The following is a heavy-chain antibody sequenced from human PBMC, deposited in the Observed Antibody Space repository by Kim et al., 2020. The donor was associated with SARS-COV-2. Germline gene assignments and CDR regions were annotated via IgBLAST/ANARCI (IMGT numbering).Heavy chain of an antibody. V-gene: IGHV3-30*04. CDR2: ISYDGSNK. Sequence: GGSLRLSCAASGFTFSSYAMHWVRQAPGKGLEWVAVISYDGSNKYYADSVKGRFTISRDNSKNTLYLQMNSLRAEDTAVYYCASVGQMAAAGPFDYWGQG. CDR3: ASVGQMAAAGPFDY. J-gene: IGHJ4*02. CDR1: GFTFSSYA. D-gene: IGHD6-13*01.